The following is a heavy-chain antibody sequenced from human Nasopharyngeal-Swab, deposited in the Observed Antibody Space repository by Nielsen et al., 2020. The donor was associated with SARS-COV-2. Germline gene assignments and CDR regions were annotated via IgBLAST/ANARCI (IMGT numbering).Heavy chain of an antibody. Sequence: ETLSLTCAASGFTFGSYAMSWVRQAPGKGLEWVSAISGSGGSTYYADSVKGRFTISRDNSKNTLYLQMNSLRAEDTAVYYCAKSNDILTGYSFDYWGQGTLVTVSS. J-gene: IGHJ4*02. V-gene: IGHV3-23*01. CDR3: AKSNDILTGYSFDY. CDR2: ISGSGGST. CDR1: GFTFGSYA. D-gene: IGHD3-9*01.